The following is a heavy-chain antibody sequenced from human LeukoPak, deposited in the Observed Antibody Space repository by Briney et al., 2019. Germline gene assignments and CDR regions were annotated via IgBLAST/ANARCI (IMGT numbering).Heavy chain of an antibody. CDR3: VRHNYGYDY. CDR1: GFTFNRYW. V-gene: IGHV3-74*01. CDR2: ILNDGGST. J-gene: IGHJ4*02. D-gene: IGHD5-18*01. Sequence: GGSLRLSCAASGFTFNRYWMHWVRQAPGGGPVWVARILNDGGSTSYADSVKGRFTISRDNAKNTLSLQMNSLRAEDTAVYYCVRHNYGYDYWGQGTPVTVSS.